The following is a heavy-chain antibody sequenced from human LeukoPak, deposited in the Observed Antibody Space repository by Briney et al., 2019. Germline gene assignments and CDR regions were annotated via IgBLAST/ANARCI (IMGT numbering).Heavy chain of an antibody. J-gene: IGHJ4*02. CDR2: IYYSGST. D-gene: IGHD4-17*01. Sequence: SETLSLTCAVYGGSFSGYYWSWIRQPPGKGLEWIGYIYYSGSTNYNPSLKSRVTISVDTSKNQFSLKLSSVTAADTAVYYCARGTRVYGDYEGWGQGTLVTVSS. CDR1: GGSFSGYY. CDR3: ARGTRVYGDYEG. V-gene: IGHV4-59*01.